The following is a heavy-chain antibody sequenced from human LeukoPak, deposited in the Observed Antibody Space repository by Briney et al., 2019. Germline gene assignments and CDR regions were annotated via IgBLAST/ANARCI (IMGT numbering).Heavy chain of an antibody. J-gene: IGHJ4*02. Sequence: PGGSLRLSCAASGFTFSSYGMHWVRQAPGKGLEWVAVISYDGSNKYYADSVKGRFTFSRDNSKNTLYLQMNSLRAEDTAVYYCARPDCSGGSCYWVWLDYWGQGTLVTVSS. CDR1: GFTFSSYG. CDR2: ISYDGSNK. V-gene: IGHV3-30*03. CDR3: ARPDCSGGSCYWVWLDY. D-gene: IGHD2-15*01.